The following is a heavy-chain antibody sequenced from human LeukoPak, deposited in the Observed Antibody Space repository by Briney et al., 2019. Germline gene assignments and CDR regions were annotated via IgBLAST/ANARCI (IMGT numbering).Heavy chain of an antibody. CDR1: GFTVSSNY. CDR3: ARDGVVVAAPKQYYYYYYGMDV. Sequence: PGGSLRLSCAASGFTVSSNYMSWVRQVPGKGLEWVSVIYSGGSTYYADSVKGRFTISRDNSKNTLYLQMNSLRAEDTAVYYCARDGVVVAAPKQYYYYYYGMDVWGQGTTVTVSS. D-gene: IGHD2-15*01. CDR2: IYSGGST. J-gene: IGHJ6*02. V-gene: IGHV3-66*01.